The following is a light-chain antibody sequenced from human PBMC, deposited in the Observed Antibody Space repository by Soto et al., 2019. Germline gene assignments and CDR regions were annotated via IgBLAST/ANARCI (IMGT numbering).Light chain of an antibody. J-gene: IGKJ4*01. CDR1: QSVSSY. Sequence: EIVFTQSPATLSLSPGERATLSCRASQSVSSYLAWYQQKPGQAPRLLIYDASNRATGIPARFSGSGSGTDFTLTISSLEPEDFAVYYCQQRSNWPPPLTFGGGTKVDIK. CDR3: QQRSNWPPPLT. CDR2: DAS. V-gene: IGKV3-11*01.